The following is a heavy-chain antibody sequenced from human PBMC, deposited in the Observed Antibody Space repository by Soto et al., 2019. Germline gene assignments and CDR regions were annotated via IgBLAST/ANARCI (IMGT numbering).Heavy chain of an antibody. CDR3: ARTYGFDAFDI. J-gene: IGHJ3*02. V-gene: IGHV4-59*01. CDR2: IYYSGST. Sequence: SETLSLTCTVSDGSISSYYWSWIRQPPGKGLEWIGYIYYSGSTNYNPSLKSRVTISVDTSKNQFSLKLSSVTAADTAVYYCARTYGFDAFDIWGQGTMVTVSS. CDR1: DGSISSYY. D-gene: IGHD4-17*01.